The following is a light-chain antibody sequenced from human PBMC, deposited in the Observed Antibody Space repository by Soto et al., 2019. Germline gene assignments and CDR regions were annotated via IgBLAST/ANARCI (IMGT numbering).Light chain of an antibody. CDR2: DVS. Sequence: IPMTQSPSTLSASVGDRVTITCRASQSISGWLAWYQQKPGKAPKLLIYDVSSLESGVPSRFSGSGSGTEFTLAISSLQPDDFATYYCQQYNSYPWTFGQGSKVDIK. J-gene: IGKJ1*01. CDR1: QSISGW. CDR3: QQYNSYPWT. V-gene: IGKV1-5*01.